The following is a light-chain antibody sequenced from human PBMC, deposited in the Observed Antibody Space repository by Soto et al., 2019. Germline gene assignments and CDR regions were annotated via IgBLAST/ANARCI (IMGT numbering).Light chain of an antibody. CDR2: STN. V-gene: IGLV7-43*01. CDR3: LLYYGGPWV. J-gene: IGLJ3*02. CDR1: TGAGTSDHL. Sequence: QAVVTQESSLTVSPGGTVTLTCASSTGAGTSDHLPNCLQQKPGQAPRTLIYSTNHKQTWTPDRFSGSLLGGKAALTLSGVQPEDEAEYYCLLYYGGPWVFGGGTKLTVL.